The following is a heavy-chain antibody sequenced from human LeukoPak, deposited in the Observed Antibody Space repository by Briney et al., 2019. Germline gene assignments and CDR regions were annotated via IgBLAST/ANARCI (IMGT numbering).Heavy chain of an antibody. V-gene: IGHV3-23*01. Sequence: GGSLRLPCVASGFTFSSFTMSWVRRAPGKGLEWVSGISGTAVEIYYADSVKGRFTISRDNSKNTLCLQMNSLRAEDTAVYYCAKDRWASGTSTWDYWGQGTLVAVSS. CDR3: AKDRWASGTSTWDY. J-gene: IGHJ4*02. D-gene: IGHD1-26*01. CDR1: GFTFSSFT. CDR2: ISGTAVEI.